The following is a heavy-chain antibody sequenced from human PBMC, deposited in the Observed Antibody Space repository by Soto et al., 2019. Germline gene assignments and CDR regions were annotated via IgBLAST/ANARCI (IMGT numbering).Heavy chain of an antibody. D-gene: IGHD3-22*01. Sequence: SVKVSCKASGGTFSSYAISWVRQAPGQGLEWMGGIIPIFGTANYAQKFQGRVTITADESTSTAYMELSSLRSEDTAVYYCAREGYYYDSSGYDYWGQGTLVTVSS. V-gene: IGHV1-69*13. CDR2: IIPIFGTA. J-gene: IGHJ4*02. CDR3: AREGYYYDSSGYDY. CDR1: GGTFSSYA.